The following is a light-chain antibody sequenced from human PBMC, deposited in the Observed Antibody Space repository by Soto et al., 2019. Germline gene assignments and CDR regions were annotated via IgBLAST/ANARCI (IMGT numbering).Light chain of an antibody. CDR3: SSYTTRTTYV. J-gene: IGLJ1*01. V-gene: IGLV2-18*02. CDR1: SSDVGSYNR. Sequence: SVLTQPPSVSGSPGQSVTISCTGTSSDVGSYNRVSWYQQPPGTAPKLMIYEVSNRPSGVPDRFSGSKSGNTASLTISGLQAEDEADYYCSSYTTRTTYVFGTGTTVTVL. CDR2: EVS.